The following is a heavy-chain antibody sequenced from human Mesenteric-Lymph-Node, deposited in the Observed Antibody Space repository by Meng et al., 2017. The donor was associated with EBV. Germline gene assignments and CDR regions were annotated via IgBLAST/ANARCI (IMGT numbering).Heavy chain of an antibody. V-gene: IGHV4-34*10. Sequence: QVQMKEAGPGLVKPSETLSLTCAVYGGSFSDYYWSWIRQPPGKGLEWIGEINHSGNTHNNPSLKSRVSMSVDTSKNQFSLKLDSVTAADTAMYYCAGHVGRGGDYWDQGALVTVSS. CDR3: AGHVGRGGDY. D-gene: IGHD3-10*01. J-gene: IGHJ4*02. CDR2: INHSGNT. CDR1: GGSFSDYY.